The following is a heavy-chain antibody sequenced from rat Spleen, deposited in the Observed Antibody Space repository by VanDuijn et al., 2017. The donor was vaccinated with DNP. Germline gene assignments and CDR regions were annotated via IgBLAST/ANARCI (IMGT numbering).Heavy chain of an antibody. D-gene: IGHD1-9*01. Sequence: EVQLVESGGGLVQPGRSLKLSCAASGFTFSAYYMAWVRQAPAKGLEWVAYIGSPAYAPYYADSVKGRFTISRDNAKSTLYLQMDSLMSEDTATYYCARHSRTTGITEYFDYWGQGVMVTVSS. J-gene: IGHJ2*01. V-gene: IGHV5-25*01. CDR2: IGSPAYAP. CDR1: GFTFSAYY. CDR3: ARHSRTTGITEYFDY.